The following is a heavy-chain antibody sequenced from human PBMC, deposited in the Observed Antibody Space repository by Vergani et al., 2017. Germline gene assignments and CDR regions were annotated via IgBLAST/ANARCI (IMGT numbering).Heavy chain of an antibody. J-gene: IGHJ5*02. CDR3: ARDLITFGGVIA. Sequence: QVQLVESGGGVVQPGRSLRLSCAASGFTFSSYGMHWVRQAPGKGLEWVAVISYDGSNKYYADSVKGRFTISRDDSKNTLYLQMNSLRAEDTAVYYCARDLITFGGVIAWGQGTLVTVSS. V-gene: IGHV3-30*03. D-gene: IGHD3-16*02. CDR2: ISYDGSNK. CDR1: GFTFSSYG.